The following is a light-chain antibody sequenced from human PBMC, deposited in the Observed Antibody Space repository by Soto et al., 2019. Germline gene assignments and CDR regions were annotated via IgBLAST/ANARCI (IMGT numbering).Light chain of an antibody. CDR1: QSVVFESNNKNY. J-gene: IGKJ2*01. CDR2: WAS. V-gene: IGKV4-1*01. Sequence: DIVMTQSPDSLAVSLGERATINCKSSQSVVFESNNKNYLAWYQQKPGQPPKLVIYWASTRESGVPDRFTGSGSGTDFTLTISNLQAEDVAVYYCQQFHTTPFTFGQGTKLELK. CDR3: QQFHTTPFT.